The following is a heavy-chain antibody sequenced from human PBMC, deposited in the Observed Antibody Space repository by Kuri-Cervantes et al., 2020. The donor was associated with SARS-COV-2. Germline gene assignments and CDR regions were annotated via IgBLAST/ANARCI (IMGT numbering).Heavy chain of an antibody. D-gene: IGHD5-18*01. Sequence: LRLSCTVSGCTISSSDFYWSWIRQPPGKGLEWIGYIYYRWSTYYNPSLKSRITISVDTSKNQFSLQLSSVTAADTAVYYCASCPGGLPYYYYGMDVWGQGTTVTVSS. CDR2: IYYRWST. CDR1: GCTISSSDFY. V-gene: IGHV4-30-4*01. J-gene: IGHJ6*02. CDR3: ASCPGGLPYYYYGMDV.